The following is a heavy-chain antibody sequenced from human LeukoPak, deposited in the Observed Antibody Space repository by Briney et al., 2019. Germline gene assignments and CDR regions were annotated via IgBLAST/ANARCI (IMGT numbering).Heavy chain of an antibody. CDR3: ARGRLGLDP. D-gene: IGHD3-22*01. Sequence: SETLSLTCTVSGGSISYWSWIRQPPGKGLEWIGYIYYSGSTNYNASLKSRVTISVDTPKNQFSLRLTSVTAADTAVYYCARGRLGLDPWGQGTLVAVSS. J-gene: IGHJ5*02. CDR1: GGSISY. V-gene: IGHV4-59*01. CDR2: IYYSGST.